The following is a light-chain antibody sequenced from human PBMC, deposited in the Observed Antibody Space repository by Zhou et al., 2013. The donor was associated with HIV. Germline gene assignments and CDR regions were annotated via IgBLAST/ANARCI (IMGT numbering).Light chain of an antibody. CDR2: LGS. J-gene: IGKJ1*01. V-gene: IGKV2-28*01. CDR1: QSLLHSNGYNY. CDR3: MQALQTWT. Sequence: DIVMTQSPLSLPVTPGEPASISCRSSQSLLHSNGYNYLDWYLQKPGQSPQLLIYLGSNRASGVPDRFSGSGSGTDFTLKISRVEAEDVGVYYCMQALQTWTFGQGTKGGNQT.